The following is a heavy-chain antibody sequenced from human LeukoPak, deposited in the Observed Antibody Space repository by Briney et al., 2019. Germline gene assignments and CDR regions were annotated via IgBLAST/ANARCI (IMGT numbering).Heavy chain of an antibody. J-gene: IGHJ4*02. CDR2: ISGSGGST. D-gene: IGHD2-2*03. Sequence: GGSLRLSCAASGFTFSNYAMSWVRQAPGKGLEWVSAISGSGGSTFYRDSVKGRFTIFRDSFKNALHLQMNSLRVEDTAVYYCAIYGYCGSTGCYRYFDSWGQGTLVTVSS. CDR1: GFTFSNYA. CDR3: AIYGYCGSTGCYRYFDS. V-gene: IGHV3-23*01.